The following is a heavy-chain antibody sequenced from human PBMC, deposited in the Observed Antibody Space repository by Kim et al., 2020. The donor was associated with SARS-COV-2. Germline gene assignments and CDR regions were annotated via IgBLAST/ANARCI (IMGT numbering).Heavy chain of an antibody. D-gene: IGHD1-26*01. Sequence: GGSLRLSCAASGFTFSSYSMNWVRQAPGKGLEWVSYISSSSTAIYYADSVKGRFTISRDNAKNSLYLQMNSRRDEDTAVYFCTRDTRFIVGTTQPFFDYWGQGTLVTVSS. CDR2: ISSSSTAI. J-gene: IGHJ4*02. V-gene: IGHV3-48*02. CDR3: TRDTRFIVGTTQPFFDY. CDR1: GFTFSSYS.